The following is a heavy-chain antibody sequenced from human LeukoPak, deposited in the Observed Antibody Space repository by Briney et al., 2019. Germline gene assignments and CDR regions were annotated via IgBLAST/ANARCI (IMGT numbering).Heavy chain of an antibody. V-gene: IGHV3-74*01. Sequence: GGSLRLSCAASGFTFSSYWMHWVRHAPGKGLVWVSRINSDGSSTSYADSVKGRFTISRDNAKNTLYLQMNSLRAEDTAVYYCARDNRLSAYAMEDAFDIWGQGTMVTVSS. CDR1: GFTFSSYW. J-gene: IGHJ3*02. D-gene: IGHD5-18*01. CDR3: ARDNRLSAYAMEDAFDI. CDR2: INSDGSST.